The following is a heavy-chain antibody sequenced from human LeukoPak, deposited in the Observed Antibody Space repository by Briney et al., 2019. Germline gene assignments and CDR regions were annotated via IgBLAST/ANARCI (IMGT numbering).Heavy chain of an antibody. J-gene: IGHJ4*02. CDR1: GFTFSSYA. D-gene: IGHD3-10*01. Sequence: GGSLRLSCAASGFTFSSYAMSWVRQAPGKGLEWVSAISGSGGSTYYADSVKGRFTISRDNSKNTLYLQMNSLRAEDTAVYYCAIDGSALWFREYPFDYWGQGTLVTVSS. V-gene: IGHV3-23*01. CDR3: AIDGSALWFREYPFDY. CDR2: ISGSGGST.